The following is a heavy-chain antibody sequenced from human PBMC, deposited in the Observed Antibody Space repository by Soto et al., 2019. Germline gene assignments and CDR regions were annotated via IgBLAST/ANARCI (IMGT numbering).Heavy chain of an antibody. D-gene: IGHD2-15*01. J-gene: IGHJ6*03. V-gene: IGHV3-23*01. CDR1: GFTFSSYA. CDR3: AKGEVDIVVVAAAYGPNYYYYMDV. CDR2: ISGSGGST. Sequence: GGSLRLSCAASGFTFSSYAMSWVRQAPGKGLEWVSAISGSGGSTYYADSVKGRFTISRDNSKNTLYLQMNSLRAEDTAVYYCAKGEVDIVVVAAAYGPNYYYYMDVWGKGTTVTVSS.